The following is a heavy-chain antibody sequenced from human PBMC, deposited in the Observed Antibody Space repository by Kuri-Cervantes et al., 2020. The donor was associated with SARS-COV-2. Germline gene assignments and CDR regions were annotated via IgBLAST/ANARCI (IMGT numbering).Heavy chain of an antibody. CDR2: ISSSGSTI. J-gene: IGHJ6*03. Sequence: GGSLRLSCAASGFTFSSYAMSWVRQAPGKGLEWVSYISSSGSTIYYADSVKGRFTISRDNAKNSLYLQMSSLRAEDTAVYYCAREDYYGSGKRYYYYYMDVWGKGTTVTVSS. D-gene: IGHD3-10*01. V-gene: IGHV3-48*04. CDR3: AREDYYGSGKRYYYYYMDV. CDR1: GFTFSSYA.